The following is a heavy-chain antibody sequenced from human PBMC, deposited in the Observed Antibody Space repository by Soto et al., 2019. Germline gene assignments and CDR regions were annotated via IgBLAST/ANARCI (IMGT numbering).Heavy chain of an antibody. CDR3: VKWLGVPY. V-gene: IGHV3-30*18. J-gene: IGHJ4*02. CDR1: GFTFSSYG. Sequence: QVQLVESGGGVVQPGRSLRLSCAASGFTFSSYGMHWVRQAPGKGLEWVAVISYDGSNKYYADSVKGRFTISRDNSKNTLYLQMNSLRAEDTAVYYCVKWLGVPYWGQGTLVTVSS. D-gene: IGHD3-10*01. CDR2: ISYDGSNK.